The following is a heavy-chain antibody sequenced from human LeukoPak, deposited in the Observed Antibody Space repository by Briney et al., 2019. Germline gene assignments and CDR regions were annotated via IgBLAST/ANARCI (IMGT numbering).Heavy chain of an antibody. CDR2: IYYSGST. D-gene: IGHD3-10*01. V-gene: IGHV4-59*12. J-gene: IGHJ6*02. CDR1: GGSISSYY. Sequence: SETLSLTCTVSGGSISSYYWSWIRQPPGKGLEWIGYIYYSGSTNYNPSLKSRVTISVDTSKNQFSLKLSSVTAADTAVYYCARGDYYGSGYYYGMDVWGQGTTVTVSS. CDR3: ARGDYYGSGYYYGMDV.